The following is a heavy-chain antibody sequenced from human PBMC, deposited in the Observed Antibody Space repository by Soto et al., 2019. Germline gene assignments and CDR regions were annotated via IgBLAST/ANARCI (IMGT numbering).Heavy chain of an antibody. CDR2: IIPIFGTA. D-gene: IGHD6-13*01. V-gene: IGHV1-69*13. CDR1: GGTFSIYA. Sequence: ASVKVSCKASGGTFSIYAISWVRQAPGQGLEWMGGIIPIFGTANYAQKFQGRVTITADESTSTAYMELSSLRSEDTAVYYCARDRGIAAAPFDPWGQGTLVTVSS. CDR3: ARDRGIAAAPFDP. J-gene: IGHJ5*02.